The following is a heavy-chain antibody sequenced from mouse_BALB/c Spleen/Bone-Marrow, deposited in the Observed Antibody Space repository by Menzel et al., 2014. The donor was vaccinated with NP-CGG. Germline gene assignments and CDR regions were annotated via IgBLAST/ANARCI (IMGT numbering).Heavy chain of an antibody. CDR2: IDPANGNT. V-gene: IGHV14-3*02. CDR3: ATKITDWYFDV. CDR1: GFNIKDTY. D-gene: IGHD2-4*01. Sequence: VQLKESGAELVKPGASVKLSCTASGFNIKDTYMHWVKQRPEQGLEWIGRIDPANGNTKYDPKFQGKATLTADTSSNTAYLQRSSLTSEDTAVYYCATKITDWYFDVWGAGTTVTVSS. J-gene: IGHJ1*01.